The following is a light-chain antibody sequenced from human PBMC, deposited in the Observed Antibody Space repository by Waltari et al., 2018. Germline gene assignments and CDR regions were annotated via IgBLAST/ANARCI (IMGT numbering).Light chain of an antibody. CDR1: QSIGTY. CDR2: DAS. Sequence: EIILTQSPVTLSLSPGDRATLSCRATQSIGTYLAWYQQKTGQAPRLLIYDASTRATGCHARFSGSGSGTDFTLTISGLEPEDFAVYHCQQGTTWLFGPGTKVEIK. V-gene: IGKV3-11*01. J-gene: IGKJ3*01. CDR3: QQGTTWL.